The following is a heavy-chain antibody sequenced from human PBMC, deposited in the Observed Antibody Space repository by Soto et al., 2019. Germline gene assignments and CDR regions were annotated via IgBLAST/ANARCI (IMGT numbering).Heavy chain of an antibody. D-gene: IGHD3-9*01. CDR3: AREFESY. CDR1: GFTFISYA. V-gene: IGHV3-30-3*01. CDR2: ISYDGSNK. Sequence: PGGSLRLSCAASGFTFISYAMHWVRQAPGKGLEWVAVISYDGSNKYYADSVKGRFTISRDNSKNTLYLQMNSLRAEDTAVYYCAREFESYWGQGTLVTVSS. J-gene: IGHJ4*02.